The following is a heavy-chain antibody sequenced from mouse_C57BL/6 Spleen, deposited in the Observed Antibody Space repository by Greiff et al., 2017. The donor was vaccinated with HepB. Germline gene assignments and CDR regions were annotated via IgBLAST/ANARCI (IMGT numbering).Heavy chain of an antibody. D-gene: IGHD1-1*01. V-gene: IGHV1-59*01. J-gene: IGHJ4*01. Sequence: VQLQQPGAELVRPGTSVKLSCKASGYTFTSYWMHWVKQRPGQGLEWIGVIDPSDSYTNYNQKFKGKATLTVDTSSSTAYMQLSSLTSEDSAVYYCARGSPPTVVGAMDYWGQGTSVTVSS. CDR2: IDPSDSYT. CDR3: ARGSPPTVVGAMDY. CDR1: GYTFTSYW.